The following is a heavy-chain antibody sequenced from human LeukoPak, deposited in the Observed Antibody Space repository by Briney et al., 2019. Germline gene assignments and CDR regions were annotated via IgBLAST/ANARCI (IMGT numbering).Heavy chain of an antibody. CDR3: ARGLSAIVY. D-gene: IGHD2-15*01. V-gene: IGHV4-34*01. CDR2: INHSGST. CDR1: GGSFSGYY. J-gene: IGHJ4*02. Sequence: SETLSLTCAVYGGSFSGYYWSWIRQPPGKGLEWIGEINHSGSTNYNPSLKSRVTISVDTSKNQFSLKLCSVTAADTAVYYCARGLSAIVYWGQGTLVTVSS.